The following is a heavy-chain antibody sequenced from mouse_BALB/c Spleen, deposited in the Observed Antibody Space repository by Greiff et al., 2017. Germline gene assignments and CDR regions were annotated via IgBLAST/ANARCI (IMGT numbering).Heavy chain of an antibody. V-gene: IGHV5-6-2*01. J-gene: IGHJ3*01. D-gene: IGHD2-1*01. CDR1: GFTFSSYY. CDR3: ASYGNYDWFAY. CDR2: INSNGGST. Sequence: EVQVVESGGGLVKLGGSLKLSCAASGFTFSSYYMSWVRQTPEKRLELVAAINSNGGSTYYPDTVKGRFTISRDNAKNTLYLQMSSLKSEDTALYYCASYGNYDWFAYWGQGTLVTVSA.